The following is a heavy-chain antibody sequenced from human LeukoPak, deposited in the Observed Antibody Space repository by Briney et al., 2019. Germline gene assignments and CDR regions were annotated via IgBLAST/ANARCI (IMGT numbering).Heavy chain of an antibody. V-gene: IGHV1-24*01. J-gene: IGHJ4*02. CDR2: FDPEDGET. CDR3: ATASLAVGGAAAEFDY. CDR1: GYTLTELS. D-gene: IGHD6-13*01. Sequence: ASVKVSCKVSGYTLTELSMHWVRQAPGKGLEWMGGFDPEDGETIYAQKFQGRVTMTEDTSTDTAYMELSSLRSEDTAVYYCATASLAVGGAAAEFDYWGRGTLVTVSS.